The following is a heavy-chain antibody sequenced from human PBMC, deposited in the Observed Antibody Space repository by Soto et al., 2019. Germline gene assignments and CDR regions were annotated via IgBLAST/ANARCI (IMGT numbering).Heavy chain of an antibody. CDR3: ARVPPAYCGGDCYSAIAAFDI. D-gene: IGHD2-21*02. CDR1: GFTFSSYA. V-gene: IGHV3-30-3*01. J-gene: IGHJ3*02. CDR2: ISYDGSNK. Sequence: HPGGSLRLSCAASGFTFSSYAMHWVRQAPGKGLEWVAVISYDGSNKYYADSVKGRFTISRDNSKNTPYLNMNSLRAEDTAVYSCARVPPAYCGGDCYSAIAAFDIWGQGTMVTVSS.